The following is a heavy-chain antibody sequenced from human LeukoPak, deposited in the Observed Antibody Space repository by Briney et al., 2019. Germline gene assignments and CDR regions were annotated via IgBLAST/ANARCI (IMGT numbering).Heavy chain of an antibody. D-gene: IGHD1-14*01. CDR1: GFTFSSYG. V-gene: IGHV3-30*03. CDR2: ISYDGSNK. J-gene: IGHJ4*02. CDR3: ARRSNPPGRIDH. Sequence: PGGSLRLSCAASGFTFSSYGMHWVRQAPGKGLEWVAVISYDGSNKYYADSVKGRLTISRDNSKNTMYLQMNSLKGEDTAVYYCARRSNPPGRIDHWGQGTLVTVSS.